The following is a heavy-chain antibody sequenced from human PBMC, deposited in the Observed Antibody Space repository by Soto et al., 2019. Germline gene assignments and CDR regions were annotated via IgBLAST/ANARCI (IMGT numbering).Heavy chain of an antibody. D-gene: IGHD2-21*01. CDR2: MSHSGGT. CDR3: ARVERGIATPGVEAFDI. J-gene: IGHJ3*02. CDR1: GGFVSSGNYY. V-gene: IGHV4-34*04. Sequence: QVQLQQWGAGLLKPSETLSLTCAVYGGFVSSGNYYWSWIRQPPGKGLEWIGEMSHSGGTHINPSLKSRATISVDTSKNQCSLKMSSVTAADPALYYCARVERGIATPGVEAFDIRGTGTMVTVYS.